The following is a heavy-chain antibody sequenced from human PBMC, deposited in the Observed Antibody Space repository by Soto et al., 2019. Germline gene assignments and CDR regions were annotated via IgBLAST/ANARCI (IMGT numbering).Heavy chain of an antibody. CDR1: GGSISIANYY. J-gene: IGHJ6*02. V-gene: IGHV4-31*03. D-gene: IGHD6-19*01. CDR2: INYRGST. CDR3: ARVSVVGRIDYYYGMDV. Sequence: PSETLSLTCTVSGGSISIANYYWNCIRQHPGKGLEWIGYINYRGSTHFHPSLKSRVTISVDTSKNRFSLKLTSVTAADTAVYYCARVSVVGRIDYYYGMDVWGQGTTVTVSS.